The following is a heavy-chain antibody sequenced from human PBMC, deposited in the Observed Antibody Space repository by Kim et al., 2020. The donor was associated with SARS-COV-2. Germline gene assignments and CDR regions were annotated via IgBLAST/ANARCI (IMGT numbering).Heavy chain of an antibody. V-gene: IGHV3-23*01. CDR1: GFTFSSYA. Sequence: GGSLRLSCAASGFTFSSYAMSWVRQAPGKGLEWVSAISGSGGSTYYADSVKGRFTISRDNSKNTLYLQMNSLRAEDTTVYYCAKDHMIVVVISGVDFDYWGQGTLVTVSS. J-gene: IGHJ4*02. CDR2: ISGSGGST. CDR3: AKDHMIVVVISGVDFDY. D-gene: IGHD3-22*01.